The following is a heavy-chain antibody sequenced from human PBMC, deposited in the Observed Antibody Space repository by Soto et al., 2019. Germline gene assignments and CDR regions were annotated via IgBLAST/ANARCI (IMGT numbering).Heavy chain of an antibody. V-gene: IGHV3-30-3*01. CDR1: GFTFSSYA. D-gene: IGHD6-19*01. J-gene: IGHJ4*02. Sequence: QVQLVESGGGVVQPGRSLRLSCAASGFTFSSYAMHWVRQAPGKGLEWVAVISYDGSNKYYADSVKGRFTISRDNSKNPLDVQLSSVRVGEPAVYYCGRGAGLVRGGLDYWGQGTLVTVSS. CDR2: ISYDGSNK. CDR3: GRGAGLVRGGLDY.